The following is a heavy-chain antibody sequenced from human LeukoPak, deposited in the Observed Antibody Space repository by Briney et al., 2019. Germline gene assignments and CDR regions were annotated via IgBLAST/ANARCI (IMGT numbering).Heavy chain of an antibody. V-gene: IGHV3-74*01. CDR1: GFTFRSNW. J-gene: IGHJ3*01. CDR3: ARTLADAFDV. D-gene: IGHD3-16*01. Sequence: PGGSLRLPCAASGFTFRSNWMHWVRQAPGKGLVWVSHINTDGSSTRYADSVRGRFTISRDNAKNTLYLQMNSLRAEDTAVYYCARTLADAFDVWGQGTMVTVSS. CDR2: INTDGSST.